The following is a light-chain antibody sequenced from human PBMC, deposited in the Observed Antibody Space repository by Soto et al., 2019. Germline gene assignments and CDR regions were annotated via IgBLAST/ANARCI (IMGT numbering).Light chain of an antibody. CDR3: HQRQYLPPIT. CDR2: GVS. V-gene: IGKV3D-20*02. J-gene: IGKJ5*01. CDR1: QSVSSIY. Sequence: LSKGGRAPLSRRAIQSVSSIYFAWYQQKRGQAPRLLIYGVSSRATGIPDRFSGSGSGTDFTLTIISLEPEDFAAYYCHQRQYLPPITVAEGTRLEI.